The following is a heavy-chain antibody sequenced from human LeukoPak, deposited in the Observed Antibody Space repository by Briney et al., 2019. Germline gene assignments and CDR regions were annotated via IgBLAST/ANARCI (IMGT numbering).Heavy chain of an antibody. CDR2: IRYNGNNQ. Sequence: GGSLRLSCAASGFTFNNYGMHWVRQAPGKGLEWVAFIRYNGNNQYYADSVKGRFTISRDKYKNKVYVQMNRQRGGDTAVYYCAKDSAFYYIDVWGKGTTVIISS. V-gene: IGHV3-30*02. CDR1: GFTFNNYG. D-gene: IGHD3-10*01. J-gene: IGHJ6*03. CDR3: AKDSAFYYIDV.